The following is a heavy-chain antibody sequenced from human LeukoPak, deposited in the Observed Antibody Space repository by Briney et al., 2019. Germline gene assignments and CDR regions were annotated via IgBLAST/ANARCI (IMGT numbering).Heavy chain of an antibody. CDR1: GFTFSTYA. V-gene: IGHV3-23*01. J-gene: IGHJ4*02. CDR3: AKEYCSSTTCYGCFDY. CDR2: ISGGTT. D-gene: IGHD2-2*01. Sequence: PGGSLRLSCAASGFTFSTYALSWVRQAPGKGLEWVSAISGGTTYYADSVKGRLTISRDNAKNTLYLQMNSLRAEDTAVYYCAKEYCSSTTCYGCFDYWGQGTLVTVSS.